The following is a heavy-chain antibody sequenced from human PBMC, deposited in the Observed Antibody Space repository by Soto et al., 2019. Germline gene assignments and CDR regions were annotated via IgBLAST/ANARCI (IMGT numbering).Heavy chain of an antibody. CDR1: GFNFNDYG. V-gene: IGHV3-9*01. J-gene: IGHJ6*02. CDR2: ISWTGGPI. Sequence: PGGSLRLSCAASGFNFNDYGMHWVRQVPGKGLEWVSGISWTGGPIGYSDSVKGRFTISRDKSKNTVYLQMNSLRAEDTAGYYCVADSSDLPKYYYFGMDGWGQGSTVRVSS. D-gene: IGHD6-19*01. CDR3: VADSSDLPKYYYFGMDG.